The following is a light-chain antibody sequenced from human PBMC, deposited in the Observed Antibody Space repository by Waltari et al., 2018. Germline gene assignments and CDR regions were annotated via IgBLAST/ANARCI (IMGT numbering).Light chain of an antibody. Sequence: EIVMTQSPATLSVSPGERATLSCRASQSVSSNLAWYQQKPGQAPRLLIYGASTRATGIPARFSGSGSGTEFTLTISSLQSEDFAVYYCQQYNNWPPEYTFGQGTKLVIK. J-gene: IGKJ2*01. CDR1: QSVSSN. CDR2: GAS. V-gene: IGKV3-15*01. CDR3: QQYNNWPPEYT.